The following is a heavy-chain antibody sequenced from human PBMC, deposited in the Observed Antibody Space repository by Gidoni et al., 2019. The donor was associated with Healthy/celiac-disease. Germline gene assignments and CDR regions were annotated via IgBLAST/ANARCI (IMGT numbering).Heavy chain of an antibody. D-gene: IGHD3-10*01. Sequence: QGRVTMTTDTSTSTAYMELRSLRSDDTAVYYCARGPSRGDFDYWGQGTLVTVSS. V-gene: IGHV1-18*01. CDR3: ARGPSRGDFDY. J-gene: IGHJ4*02.